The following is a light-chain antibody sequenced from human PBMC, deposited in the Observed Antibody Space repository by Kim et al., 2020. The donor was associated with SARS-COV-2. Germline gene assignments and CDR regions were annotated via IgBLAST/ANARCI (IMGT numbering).Light chain of an antibody. Sequence: DIQMTQSPSTLSTSVGDRVTITCRASQSIGSWLAWYQQKPGKAPKLLIYKASSLESGVPSRFSGSGSGTEFTLTISSLQPDDFATYYCQQYNSYHYTCGQGTKLEI. V-gene: IGKV1-5*03. J-gene: IGKJ2*01. CDR1: QSIGSW. CDR3: QQYNSYHYT. CDR2: KAS.